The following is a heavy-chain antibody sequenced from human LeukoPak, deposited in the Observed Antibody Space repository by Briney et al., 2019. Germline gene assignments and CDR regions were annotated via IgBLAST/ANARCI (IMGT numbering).Heavy chain of an antibody. CDR1: GYTLTSYD. CDR3: AREGQSLGMDV. V-gene: IGHV1-8*01. CDR2: MNPKSANT. J-gene: IGHJ6*02. Sequence: ASVKVSCKASGYTLTSYDINWVRQATGQGLEWMGWMNPKSANTGFARKFQGRVTMTRNTSINTAYMELSSLRSEDTAVYYCAREGQSLGMDVWGQGTTVTVSS.